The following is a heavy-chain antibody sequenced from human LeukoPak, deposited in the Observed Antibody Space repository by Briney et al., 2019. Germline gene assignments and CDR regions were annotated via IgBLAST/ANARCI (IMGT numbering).Heavy chain of an antibody. V-gene: IGHV1-18*01. J-gene: IGHJ4*02. D-gene: IGHD4-17*01. CDR3: ARDYGDYGVDY. Sequence: ASVKVSCKAPGYNFISYGISWVRQAPGQGLEWMGWISPNNGNINYAPNVQGRVTMTTDTSTSTAYMELRSLGSDDTAVYYCARDYGDYGVDYWGQGTLVTVSS. CDR2: ISPNNGNI. CDR1: GYNFISYG.